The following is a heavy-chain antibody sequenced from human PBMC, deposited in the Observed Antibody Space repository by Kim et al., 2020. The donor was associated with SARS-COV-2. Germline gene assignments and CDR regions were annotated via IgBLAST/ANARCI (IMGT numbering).Heavy chain of an antibody. Sequence: PSLRSRVTISADTSKDQFSLRLTSVTAADTAVYYCARRPHDYNNYGSWFDPWGQGTLVTVSS. CDR3: ARRPHDYNNYGSWFDP. J-gene: IGHJ5*02. V-gene: IGHV4-39*01. D-gene: IGHD4-4*01.